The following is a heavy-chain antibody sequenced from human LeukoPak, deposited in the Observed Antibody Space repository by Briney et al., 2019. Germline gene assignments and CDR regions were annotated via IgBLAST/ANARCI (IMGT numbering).Heavy chain of an antibody. D-gene: IGHD2-2*02. J-gene: IGHJ5*02. CDR2: IIPLFGSG. Sequence: ASVKVSCKASGGTFNNYAVSWVRQAPGQGLEWLGGIIPLFGSGKYAQKFQGRVTITTDEATTTAYMELGSLRSEDTAVYYCGRRQALRGCHRPFDPWGQGTLVTVTS. CDR3: GRRQALRGCHRPFDP. V-gene: IGHV1-69*05. CDR1: GGTFNNYA.